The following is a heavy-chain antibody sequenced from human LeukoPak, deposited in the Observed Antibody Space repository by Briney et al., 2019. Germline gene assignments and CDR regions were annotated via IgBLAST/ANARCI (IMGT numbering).Heavy chain of an antibody. D-gene: IGHD6-13*01. V-gene: IGHV1-24*01. CDR1: GYTLTELS. Sequence: GASVKVSCKVSGYTLTELSMHWLRQAPGKGLEWMGGFDPEDGETIYAQKFQGRITMTEDTSTDTAYMELSSLRSEDTAVYYCATDISIAAAGTAFDYWGQGTLVTVSS. J-gene: IGHJ4*02. CDR2: FDPEDGET. CDR3: ATDISIAAAGTAFDY.